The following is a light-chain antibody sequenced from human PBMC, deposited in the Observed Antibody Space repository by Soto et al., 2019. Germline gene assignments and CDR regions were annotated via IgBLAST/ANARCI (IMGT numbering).Light chain of an antibody. CDR2: GAS. CDR3: LQYNNWPPIT. J-gene: IGKJ5*01. CDR1: QSVSNN. Sequence: EIVLTQSPGTLSLSPGERATLSCRASQSVSNNYLAWYQQKPGQAPRLLIYGASTRATGIPARFSGSGSVTEFTLTISSLQSEDFAVYYCLQYNNWPPITFGQGTRLEI. V-gene: IGKV3-15*01.